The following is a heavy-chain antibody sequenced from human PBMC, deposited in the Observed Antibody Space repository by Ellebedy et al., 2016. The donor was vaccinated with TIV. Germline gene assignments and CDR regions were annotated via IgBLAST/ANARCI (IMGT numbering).Heavy chain of an antibody. CDR2: INHSGST. V-gene: IGHV4-34*01. Sequence: SETLSLTXAVYGGSFSGYYWSWIRQPPGKGLEWIGEINHSGSTNYNPSLKSRVTISVDTSKNQFSLKLSSVTAADTAVYYCARVNRAMVRGVIIIDRYGMDVWGQGTTVTVSS. CDR1: GGSFSGYY. CDR3: ARVNRAMVRGVIIIDRYGMDV. D-gene: IGHD3-10*01. J-gene: IGHJ6*02.